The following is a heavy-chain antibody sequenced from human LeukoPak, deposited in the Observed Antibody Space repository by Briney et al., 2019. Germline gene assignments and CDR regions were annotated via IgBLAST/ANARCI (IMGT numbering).Heavy chain of an antibody. CDR1: GFTFSNSW. J-gene: IGHJ3*01. D-gene: IGHD1-1*01. Sequence: GGSLRLSCAGSGFTFSNSWMGWVRQAPGKGLEWVANVQHIGGETYYVDSVKGRFTISRDNAKNSLYLQMNSLRAEDTAVYYCARDLRATTSPGSPQYWGQGTMVTVSS. CDR2: VQHIGGET. CDR3: ARDLRATTSPGSPQY. V-gene: IGHV3-7*01.